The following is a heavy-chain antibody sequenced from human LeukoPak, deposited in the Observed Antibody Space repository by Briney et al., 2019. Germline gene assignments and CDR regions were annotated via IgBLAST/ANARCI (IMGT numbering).Heavy chain of an antibody. Sequence: ASVKVSCKASGYTFTSYGISWVRQAPGQGLEWMGWINPDTGGTNYAQNFQGRVTMTRDTSISTAYMDLSKLTSDDTAVYYCARENWGSGWQHFDSWGQGTLVTVSS. V-gene: IGHV1-2*02. CDR3: ARENWGSGWQHFDS. J-gene: IGHJ4*02. D-gene: IGHD6-19*01. CDR2: INPDTGGT. CDR1: GYTFTSYG.